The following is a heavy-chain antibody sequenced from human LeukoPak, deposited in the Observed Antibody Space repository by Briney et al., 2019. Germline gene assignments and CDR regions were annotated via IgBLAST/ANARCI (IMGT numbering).Heavy chain of an antibody. J-gene: IGHJ4*02. CDR1: GFTFSSYW. D-gene: IGHD5-12*01. CDR3: ASGLRTFDY. CDR2: IKQGGSEK. V-gene: IGHV3-7*01. Sequence: GGSLRLSCAASGFTFSSYWMSWVRQAPGKGLEWVANIKQGGSEKYYVDSVKGRFTISRDNAKKSLYLQMNSLRAEDTAVYYCASGLRTFDYWGQGTLVTVSS.